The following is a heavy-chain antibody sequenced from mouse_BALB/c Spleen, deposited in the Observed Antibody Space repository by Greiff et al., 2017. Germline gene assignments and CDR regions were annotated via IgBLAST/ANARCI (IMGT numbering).Heavy chain of an antibody. V-gene: IGHV14-3*02. Sequence: VQLKESGAELVKPGASVKLSCTASGFNIKDTYMHWVKQRPEQGLEWIGRIDPANGNTKYDPKFQGKATITADTSSNTAYLQLSSLTSEDTAVYYCARSDGYYWYFDVWGAGTTVTVSS. J-gene: IGHJ1*01. CDR2: IDPANGNT. CDR3: ARSDGYYWYFDV. CDR1: GFNIKDTY. D-gene: IGHD2-3*01.